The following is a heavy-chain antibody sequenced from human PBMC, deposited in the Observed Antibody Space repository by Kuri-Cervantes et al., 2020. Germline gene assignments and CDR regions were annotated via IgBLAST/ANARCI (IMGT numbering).Heavy chain of an antibody. J-gene: IGHJ6*03. V-gene: IGHV3-15*01. CDR2: VKSKADGGTT. CDR3: ARGGSYYDFWSGYYYYMDV. D-gene: IGHD3-3*01. CDR1: GFSFSNVW. Sequence: GGSLRLSCAASGFSFSNVWMHWVRQAPGKGLEWVGRVKSKADGGTTDYTAPVKGRFTISRDDSKKTLYLQMNSLRAEDTAVYYCARGGSYYDFWSGYYYYMDVWGKGTTVTVSS.